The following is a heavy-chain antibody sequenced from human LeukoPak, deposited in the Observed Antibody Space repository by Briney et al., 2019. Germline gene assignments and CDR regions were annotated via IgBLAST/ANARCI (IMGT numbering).Heavy chain of an antibody. CDR2: ISRSSTTI. CDR3: AKANYSSSWYSH. Sequence: PGGSLRLSCAASGFTFSSYEMNWVRQAPGKGLEWVSYISRSSTTIYYADSVKGRFTISRDNAKNSLYLQMNSLRAEDTAVYYCAKANYSSSWYSHWGQGTLVTVSS. J-gene: IGHJ4*02. V-gene: IGHV3-48*01. CDR1: GFTFSSYE. D-gene: IGHD6-13*01.